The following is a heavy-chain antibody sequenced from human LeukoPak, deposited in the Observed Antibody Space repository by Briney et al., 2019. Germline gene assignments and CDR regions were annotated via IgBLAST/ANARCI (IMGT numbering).Heavy chain of an antibody. CDR3: ARRSSGWCFDY. D-gene: IGHD6-19*01. J-gene: IGHJ4*02. Sequence: SGTLSLTCTVSGGSISSYYWSWIRQPPGKGLEWIGYIYYSGSTNYNPSLKSRVTISVDTSKNQFSLKLSSVTAADTAVYYCARRSSGWCFDYWGQGTLVTVSS. CDR2: IYYSGST. CDR1: GGSISSYY. V-gene: IGHV4-59*01.